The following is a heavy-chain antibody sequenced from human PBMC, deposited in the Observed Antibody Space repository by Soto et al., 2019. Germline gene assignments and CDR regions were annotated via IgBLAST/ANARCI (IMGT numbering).Heavy chain of an antibody. J-gene: IGHJ6*02. V-gene: IGHV3-23*01. CDR1: GFTFSSYA. D-gene: IGHD1-26*01. CDR2: ISGSGGST. Sequence: EVQLLESGGGLVQPGGSLRLSCAASGFTFSSYAMSWVSQAPGKGLEWVSAISGSGGSTYYADSVKGRFTISRDNSKNTLYLQMNSLRAEDTAVYYCAKDRSYRYYYYGMYVWGQGTTVTVSS. CDR3: AKDRSYRYYYYGMYV.